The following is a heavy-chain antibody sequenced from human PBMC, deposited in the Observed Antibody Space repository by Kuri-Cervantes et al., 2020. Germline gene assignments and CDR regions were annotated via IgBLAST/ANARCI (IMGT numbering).Heavy chain of an antibody. CDR1: GFTFSSYS. CDR2: ISSSSSYI. V-gene: IGHV3-21*04. D-gene: IGHD6-13*01. Sequence: LSLTCAASGFTFSSYSMNWVRQAPGKGLEWVSSISSSSSYIYYADSVKGRFTISRVNAKNSLYLQMNSLRAEDTAVYYCARENIAAAGTGGGPGWGQGTLVTVSS. CDR3: ARENIAAAGTGGGPG. J-gene: IGHJ4*02.